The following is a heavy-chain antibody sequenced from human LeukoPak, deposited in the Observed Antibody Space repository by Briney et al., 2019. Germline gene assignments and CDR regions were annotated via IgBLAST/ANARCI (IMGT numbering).Heavy chain of an antibody. Sequence: KPGGSLRLSSAASGITFSVYSMNCVRPTPGGGQESDSSIGAAGSHIYYADSMKGRFTISRDNAKSSLFLQMNSLRAEDTGIYYCVRVGSGATRADTLDLWGQGTMVTVSS. D-gene: IGHD6-19*01. J-gene: IGHJ3*01. CDR3: VRVGSGATRADTLDL. V-gene: IGHV3-21*01. CDR1: GITFSVYS. CDR2: IGAAGSHI.